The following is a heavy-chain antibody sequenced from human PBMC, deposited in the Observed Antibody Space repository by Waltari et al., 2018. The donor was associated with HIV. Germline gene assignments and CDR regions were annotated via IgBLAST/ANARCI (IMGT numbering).Heavy chain of an antibody. CDR3: AKTTKISMVRGVYDY. V-gene: IGHV3-23*01. CDR1: GFTFRSFA. D-gene: IGHD3-10*01. J-gene: IGHJ4*02. Sequence: EVQLLESGGGLVQPGGSLRLSCAASGFTFRSFAMGWVSQGPGKGLEYVSLISGSGGTTYYTDSVKGRFTISRDNSKNTLFLQMNSLRAEDTAVYYCAKTTKISMVRGVYDYWGQGTLVTVSS. CDR2: ISGSGGTT.